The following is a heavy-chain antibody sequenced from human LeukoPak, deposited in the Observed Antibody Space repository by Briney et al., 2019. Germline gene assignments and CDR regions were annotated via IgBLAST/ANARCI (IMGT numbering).Heavy chain of an antibody. V-gene: IGHV1-2*02. CDR1: GYTFTGDY. CDR3: TRGPAGHWFDP. CDR2: IDPNTGDT. Sequence: GASVKGSCKGSGYTFTGDYLHWVRQAPGQGLEWMGWIDPNTGDTNFAQKFQGRVTMTRDTSISTAYMELSRLRSDDTAVYFCTRGPAGHWFDPWGQGTLVTVSS. J-gene: IGHJ5*02.